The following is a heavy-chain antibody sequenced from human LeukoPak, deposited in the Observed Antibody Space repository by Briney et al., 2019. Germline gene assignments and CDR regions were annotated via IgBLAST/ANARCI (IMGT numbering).Heavy chain of an antibody. D-gene: IGHD3-10*01. J-gene: IGHJ4*02. Sequence: PGGSLRLSCAASGFTFSSYGMHWVRQAPGKGLEWVAVISYDGSNTYYADSVKGRFTISRDNSKNMLYLQMNNLRAEDTAVYYCAKPYYYGSRSYMDYWGQGTLVTVSS. CDR3: AKPYYYGSRSYMDY. V-gene: IGHV3-30*18. CDR2: ISYDGSNT. CDR1: GFTFSSYG.